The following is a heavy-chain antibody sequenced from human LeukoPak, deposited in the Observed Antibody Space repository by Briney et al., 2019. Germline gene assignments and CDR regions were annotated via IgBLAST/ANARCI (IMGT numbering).Heavy chain of an antibody. D-gene: IGHD5-24*01. V-gene: IGHV4-34*01. Sequence: ETLSLTCAVYGGSFSGYYWSWIRQPPGKGLEWIGEINHSGSTNYNPSLKSRVTISVDTSKNQFSLKLSSVTAADTAVYYCARGLSRDGYKTSPRWYFDLWGRGTLVTVSS. CDR3: ARGLSRDGYKTSPRWYFDL. CDR1: GGSFSGYY. J-gene: IGHJ2*01. CDR2: INHSGST.